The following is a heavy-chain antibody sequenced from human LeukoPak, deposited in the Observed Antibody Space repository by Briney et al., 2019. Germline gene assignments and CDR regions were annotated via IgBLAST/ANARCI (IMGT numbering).Heavy chain of an antibody. D-gene: IGHD3-3*01. Sequence: SETLSLTCTVSGGSISSVAYYWGWIRQPPGKGLEWIATIHNTGSTYYNPSLKSRITISIDASRNQIPLELNSVTAADTAIYYCAKSHLGVPHDYWGQGTLVTVSS. CDR1: GGSISSVAYY. J-gene: IGHJ4*02. CDR3: AKSHLGVPHDY. CDR2: IHNTGST. V-gene: IGHV4-39*01.